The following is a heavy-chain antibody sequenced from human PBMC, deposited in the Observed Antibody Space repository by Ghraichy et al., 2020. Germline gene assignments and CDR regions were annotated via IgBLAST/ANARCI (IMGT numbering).Heavy chain of an antibody. Sequence: SETLSLTCTVSGVSMSSYCWSWIRQSPGKGMEWIGYICDRGSTNYNPSLKSRVTISEDTSKDQFSLNLNSVPAADTAVYYCAGDKVDRAGSNGMDVWGQGTIVTVSS. CDR2: ICDRGST. V-gene: IGHV4-59*01. CDR3: AGDKVDRAGSNGMDV. J-gene: IGHJ6*02. CDR1: GVSMSSYC. D-gene: IGHD3-22*01.